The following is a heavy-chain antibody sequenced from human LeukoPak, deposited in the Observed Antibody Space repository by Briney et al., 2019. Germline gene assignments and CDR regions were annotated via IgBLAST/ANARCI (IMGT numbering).Heavy chain of an antibody. V-gene: IGHV3-48*02. CDR1: GFTFSSYS. CDR2: ISSSSSTI. Sequence: QPGGSLRLSCAASGFTFSSYSMNWVRQAPGKGLEWVSYISSSSSTIYYADSVKGRFTISRDNAKNSLYLQMNSLRDEDTAVYYCARDRCSGGSCYSGFDYWGQGTLVTVSS. D-gene: IGHD2-15*01. J-gene: IGHJ4*02. CDR3: ARDRCSGGSCYSGFDY.